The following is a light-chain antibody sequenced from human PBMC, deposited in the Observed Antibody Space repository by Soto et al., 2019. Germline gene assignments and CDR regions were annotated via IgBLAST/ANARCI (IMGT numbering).Light chain of an antibody. CDR2: DVS. J-gene: IGLJ2*01. Sequence: QSALTQPASVSGSPGQSITISCTGTSSDVGGYDFVSWYQHHPGKAPKLIIYDVSNRPSGISNRFSGSKSANTASLSISGLQAEDEADYYCSSYKRGATLVFGGGTKLTVL. V-gene: IGLV2-14*01. CDR3: SSYKRGATLV. CDR1: SSDVGGYDF.